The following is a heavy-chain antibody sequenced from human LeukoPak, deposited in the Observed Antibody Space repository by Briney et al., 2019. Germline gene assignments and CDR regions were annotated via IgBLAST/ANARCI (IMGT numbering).Heavy chain of an antibody. Sequence: ASVKVSCKASGHTFSGYYLHWVRQAPGQGLEWMGWINPNSGGTNYAQKFQGRVTMSRDTSISTAYVELSRLRSDDTAVYYCAREVTAVAVNWFDPWGQGTLVTVSS. CDR2: INPNSGGT. CDR1: GHTFSGYY. D-gene: IGHD6-19*01. CDR3: AREVTAVAVNWFDP. J-gene: IGHJ5*02. V-gene: IGHV1-2*02.